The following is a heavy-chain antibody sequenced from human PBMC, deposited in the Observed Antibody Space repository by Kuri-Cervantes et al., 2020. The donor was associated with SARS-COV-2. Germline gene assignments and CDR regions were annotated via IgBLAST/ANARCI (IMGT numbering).Heavy chain of an antibody. CDR3: ASFSSRSRVDTAMVTGLWFGELLFSDAFDI. J-gene: IGHJ3*02. V-gene: IGHV3-30-3*01. D-gene: IGHD3-10*01. Sequence: GGSLRLSCTASGFIFSGYYMTWIRQAPGKGLEWVAVISYDGSNKYYADSVKGRFTISRDNSKNTLYLQMNSLRAEDTAVYYCASFSSRSRVDTAMVTGLWFGELLFSDAFDIWGQGTMVTDSS. CDR1: GFIFSGYY. CDR2: ISYDGSNK.